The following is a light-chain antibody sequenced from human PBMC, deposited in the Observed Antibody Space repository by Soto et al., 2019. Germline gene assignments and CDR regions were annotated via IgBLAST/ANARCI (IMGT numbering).Light chain of an antibody. Sequence: EIVVTQSPATLSVSPGERATLSCRASQSVSSNLAWYQQRPGQAPRLLIYGASTRATGIPARFNGSGSGTKFTLTISSLQSEDFAVYYCQQYNNWPGWTFGQGTKVEIK. CDR1: QSVSSN. CDR3: QQYNNWPGWT. J-gene: IGKJ1*01. V-gene: IGKV3-15*01. CDR2: GAS.